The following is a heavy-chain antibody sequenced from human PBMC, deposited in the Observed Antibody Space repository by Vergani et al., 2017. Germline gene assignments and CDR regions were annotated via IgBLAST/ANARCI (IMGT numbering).Heavy chain of an antibody. CDR2: IYYIGST. D-gene: IGHD2-2*01. CDR3: ARHVGRLQLLTLYGMDV. CDR1: GGSISSGGYY. J-gene: IGHJ6*02. V-gene: IGHV4-39*01. Sequence: QVQLQASGPGLVKPSQTLSLTCTVSGGSISSGGYYWGWIRQPPGKGLEWIGSIYYIGSTYYNPYLKSRVTISVDTSKNQLSLKLSYVTAADTAVYYCARHVGRLQLLTLYGMDVWGQGTTVTVSS.